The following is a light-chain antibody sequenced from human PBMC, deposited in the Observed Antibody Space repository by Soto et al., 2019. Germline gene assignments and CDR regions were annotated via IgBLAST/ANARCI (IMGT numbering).Light chain of an antibody. CDR1: QSISSW. CDR3: QQYSTYPWT. Sequence: DIQMTQSPSTLSASVGDRVTITCRASQSISSWLAWYQQKPGKAPKVLIFDASSLESGVPSRFSGSGSATEFTLTISSLQPDDFATYYCQQYSTYPWTFGQGIKVEIK. J-gene: IGKJ1*01. CDR2: DAS. V-gene: IGKV1-5*01.